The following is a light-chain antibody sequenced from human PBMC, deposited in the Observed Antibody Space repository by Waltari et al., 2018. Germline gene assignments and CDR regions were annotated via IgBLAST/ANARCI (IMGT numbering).Light chain of an antibody. CDR1: QSLLYIVGYTY. CDR3: MQGTHWPRT. Sequence: DVLMTQSPLSLPVTLGQPASISCRSSQSLLYIVGYTYLYWFQQRPGQSPRRLIYKVSNRDPGVPDIFSGSGSGTDFTLKISRVEAEDVGVYYCMQGTHWPRTFGQGTKVEIK. V-gene: IGKV2-30*01. CDR2: KVS. J-gene: IGKJ1*01.